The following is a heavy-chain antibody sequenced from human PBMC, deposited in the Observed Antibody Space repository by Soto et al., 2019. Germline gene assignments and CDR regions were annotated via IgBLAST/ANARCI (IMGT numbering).Heavy chain of an antibody. CDR3: ARFRYHYDSSGYSTDPFDI. CDR1: GGSISSSSDY. V-gene: IGHV4-39*01. D-gene: IGHD3-22*01. Sequence: PSETLSLTCTVSGGSISSSSDYWGWIRQPPGKGLEWIGSMYYSGSTYYNPSLNSRVTISVDTSKTQFSLKLSSVTAADTAVYYCARFRYHYDSSGYSTDPFDIWGQGTVVTVSS. J-gene: IGHJ3*02. CDR2: MYYSGST.